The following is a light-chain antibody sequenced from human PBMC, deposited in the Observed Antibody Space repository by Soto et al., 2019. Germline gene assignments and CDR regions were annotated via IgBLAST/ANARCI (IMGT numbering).Light chain of an antibody. CDR1: TGAVTTGNY. Sequence: QAVVTQEPSLTVSPGGTVTLTCASSTGAVTTGNYASWFQQKPGQAPRTLIYTTDNRHSWTPARFSGSLLGGKAALTLSSVQPEDEADYYCLFYFGRAQLVFGGGTKLTVL. J-gene: IGLJ3*02. V-gene: IGLV7-43*01. CDR2: TTD. CDR3: LFYFGRAQLV.